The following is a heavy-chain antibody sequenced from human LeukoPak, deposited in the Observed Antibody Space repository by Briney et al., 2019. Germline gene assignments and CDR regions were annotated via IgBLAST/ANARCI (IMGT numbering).Heavy chain of an antibody. Sequence: PGGSLRLSCAASGFTFSSYGMHWVRQAPGKGLEWVAVISYDGSNKYYADSVKGRFTISRDNSKNTLYLQMNSLRDEDTAVYHCARCSGYGMDVWGQGTTVTVSS. V-gene: IGHV3-30*03. CDR2: ISYDGSNK. CDR1: GFTFSSYG. CDR3: ARCSGYGMDV. J-gene: IGHJ6*02. D-gene: IGHD3-10*02.